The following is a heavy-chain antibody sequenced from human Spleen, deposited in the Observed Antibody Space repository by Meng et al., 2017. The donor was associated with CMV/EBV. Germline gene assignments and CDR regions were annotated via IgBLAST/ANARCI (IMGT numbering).Heavy chain of an antibody. V-gene: IGHV3-30*01. Sequence: QVHLVESGGGVVQPGRSLRLSCAASGFIFSTYTIHWVRQAPGTGLEWLTLITYDGSEKYYADSVKGRFIISRDNSKNTLYLQMNSLRAEDTAIYYCARGVDCSSSRCPPGYWGQGTLVTVSS. CDR2: ITYDGSEK. CDR1: GFIFSTYT. D-gene: IGHD2-2*01. CDR3: ARGVDCSSSRCPPGY. J-gene: IGHJ4*02.